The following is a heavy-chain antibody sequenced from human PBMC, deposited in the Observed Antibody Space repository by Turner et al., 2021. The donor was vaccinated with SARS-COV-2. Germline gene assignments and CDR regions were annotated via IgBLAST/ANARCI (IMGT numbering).Heavy chain of an antibody. CDR2: IIPSLDIA. V-gene: IGHV1-69*04. CDR1: GGTLSSYA. Sequence: QVPLVQSGAEVKKPGSSVKVSCKASGGTLSSYAISWVRQAPRQGLEWVGRIIPSLDIATYAQKVQVRVTITADKSTSTAYMELSSVRSEDTSIYDCARAMVRGVNSYAEYFQHWGQGTLVTVSS. D-gene: IGHD3-10*01. CDR3: ARAMVRGVNSYAEYFQH. J-gene: IGHJ1*01.